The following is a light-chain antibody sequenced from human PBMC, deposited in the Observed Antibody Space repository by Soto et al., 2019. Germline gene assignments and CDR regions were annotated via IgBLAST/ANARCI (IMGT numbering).Light chain of an antibody. CDR1: NIDTKS. Sequence: SYELTQPPSVSVAPGQTAMISCGGDNIDTKSVQWYQQKPGQAPLMVVYDDGDRPSGIPERFSGSNSGNTATLTISRVEAADEGDYYCQVWDSSTLSGVFGGGTQLTVL. CDR3: QVWDSSTLSGV. CDR2: DDG. V-gene: IGLV3-21*02. J-gene: IGLJ3*02.